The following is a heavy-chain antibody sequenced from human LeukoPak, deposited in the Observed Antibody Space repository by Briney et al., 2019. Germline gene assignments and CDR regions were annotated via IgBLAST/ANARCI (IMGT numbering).Heavy chain of an antibody. CDR2: IYYSGST. V-gene: IGHV4-39*01. Sequence: SETLSLTCTVSGGSISSSSYYWGWIRQPPGKGLEWIGSIYYSGSTYYNPSLKSRVTISVDTSKNQFSLNLSSVTAADTAVYYCARRVGATLGFDIWGQGTMVTVSS. CDR3: ARRVGATLGFDI. CDR1: GGSISSSSYY. D-gene: IGHD1-26*01. J-gene: IGHJ3*02.